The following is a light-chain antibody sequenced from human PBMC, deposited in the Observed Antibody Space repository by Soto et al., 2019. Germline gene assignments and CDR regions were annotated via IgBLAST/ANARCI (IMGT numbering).Light chain of an antibody. CDR3: QQSYSTPPT. CDR2: AAS. V-gene: IGKV1-39*01. J-gene: IGKJ2*01. CDR1: QSISSY. Sequence: DIQMTQSPSSLSASVGDRVTITCRASQSISSYLNWYQQKPGKAPKLLIYAASSLQSGVPSRFSGSGSGTEFTLTISSLQPDDFATYYCQQSYSTPPTFGQRTKLEIK.